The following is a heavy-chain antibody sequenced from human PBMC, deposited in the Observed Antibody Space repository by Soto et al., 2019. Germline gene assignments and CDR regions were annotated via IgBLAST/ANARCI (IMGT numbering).Heavy chain of an antibody. CDR3: AKDLGGVRGVSYYYYYGMDV. J-gene: IGHJ6*02. Sequence: QVQLVESGGGVVQPGRSLRLSCAASGFTFSSYGMHWVRQAPGKGLEWVAVISYDGSNKYYADSVKGRFTISRDNSKNTLYLQMNSLRAEDTAVYYCAKDLGGVRGVSYYYYYGMDVWGQGTTVTVSS. CDR1: GFTFSSYG. V-gene: IGHV3-30*18. D-gene: IGHD3-10*01. CDR2: ISYDGSNK.